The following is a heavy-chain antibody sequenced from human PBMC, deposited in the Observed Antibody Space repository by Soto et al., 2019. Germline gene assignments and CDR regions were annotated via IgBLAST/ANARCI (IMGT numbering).Heavy chain of an antibody. Sequence: TGGSLRLSCAASGFTVSSNYMSWVRQAPGKGLEWVSVIYSGGSTYYADSVKGRFTISRDNSKNTLYLQMNSLRAEDTAVYYCALIQLWDYYGMDVWGQGTTVTVSS. V-gene: IGHV3-53*01. CDR3: ALIQLWDYYGMDV. J-gene: IGHJ6*02. D-gene: IGHD5-18*01. CDR1: GFTVSSNY. CDR2: IYSGGST.